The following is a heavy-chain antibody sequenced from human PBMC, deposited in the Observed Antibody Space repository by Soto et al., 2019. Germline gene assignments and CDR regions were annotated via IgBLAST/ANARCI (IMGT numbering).Heavy chain of an antibody. CDR3: ASAWSGGSCAYFDY. CDR1: GGTFSSYT. D-gene: IGHD2-15*01. J-gene: IGHJ4*02. Sequence: QVQLVQSGAEVKKPGSSVKVSCKASGGTFSSYTISWVRQAPGQGLEWMGRIIPIRGIANYAQKFQGRVTITADKSTSTAYRERSSLRAEDTAVYYCASAWSGGSCAYFDYWGQGTLVTVSS. V-gene: IGHV1-69*02. CDR2: IIPIRGIA.